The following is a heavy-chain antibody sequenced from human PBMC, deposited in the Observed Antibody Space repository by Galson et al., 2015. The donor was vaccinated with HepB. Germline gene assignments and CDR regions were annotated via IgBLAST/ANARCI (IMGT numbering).Heavy chain of an antibody. CDR1: GFTFSNYG. D-gene: IGHD3-10*01. Sequence: SLRLSCAASGFTFSNYGMHWVRQAPGKGLEWVSFISYDGSKKFYADSVKGRFTISRDKSKNTLYLQMNSLRGEDMAVYYGAKSEGFWGYGSGNYFDYWGRGTLVTVSS. J-gene: IGHJ4*02. V-gene: IGHV3-30*18. CDR3: AKSEGFWGYGSGNYFDY. CDR2: ISYDGSKK.